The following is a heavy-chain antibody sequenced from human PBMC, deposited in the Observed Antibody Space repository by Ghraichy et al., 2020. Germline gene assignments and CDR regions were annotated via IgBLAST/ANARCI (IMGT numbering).Heavy chain of an antibody. CDR3: AREGGGRGGYVFTVGNGYGMDV. D-gene: IGHD5-12*01. CDR2: INAGNGNT. J-gene: IGHJ6*02. CDR1: GYTFTSYA. Sequence: ASVKVSCKASGYTFTSYAMHWVRQAPGQRLEWMGWINAGNGNTKYSQKFQGRVTITRDTSASTAYMELSSLRSEDTAVYYCAREGGGRGGYVFTVGNGYGMDVWGQGTTVTVSS. V-gene: IGHV1-3*01.